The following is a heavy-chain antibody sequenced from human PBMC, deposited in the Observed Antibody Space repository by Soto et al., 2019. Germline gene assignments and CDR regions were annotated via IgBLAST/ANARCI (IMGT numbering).Heavy chain of an antibody. V-gene: IGHV3-33*01. J-gene: IGHJ6*02. Sequence: PGGSLRLSCAASGFTFSSYGMHWVRQAPGKGLEWVAVIWYDGSNKYYADSVKGRFTISRDNSKNTLYLQMNSLRAEDTAVYYCARDSGHTAMGRRYYYGMDVWGQGTTVTVSS. CDR2: IWYDGSNK. CDR1: GFTFSSYG. CDR3: ARDSGHTAMGRRYYYGMDV. D-gene: IGHD5-18*01.